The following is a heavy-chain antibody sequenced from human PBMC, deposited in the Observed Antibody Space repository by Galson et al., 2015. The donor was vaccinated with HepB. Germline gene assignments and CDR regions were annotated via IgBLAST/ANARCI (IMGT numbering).Heavy chain of an antibody. CDR1: GYSISSGYH. J-gene: IGHJ4*02. CDR3: AIVNCPFDF. CDR2: IYRSGIT. Sequence: LSLTCTVSGYSISSGYHWGWIRQPPGKGLQWIASIYRSGITYYNPSLKSRVTMSVDTSKNQFSLKLSSVTAADTAVYYWAIVNCPFDFWGQGTLVTVSS. V-gene: IGHV4-38-2*02. D-gene: IGHD2-15*01.